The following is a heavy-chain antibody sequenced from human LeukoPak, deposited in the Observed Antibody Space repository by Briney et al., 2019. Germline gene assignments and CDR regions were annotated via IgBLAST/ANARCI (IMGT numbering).Heavy chain of an antibody. CDR1: GYTFTSYY. J-gene: IGHJ4*02. D-gene: IGHD3-10*01. CDR2: INPTGGST. V-gene: IGHV1-46*01. Sequence: GASVKVSCKASGYTFTSYYMHWVRQAPGQGLEWMGLINPTGGSTGYAQKFQDRVTMTRDMSTSTVYIELSSLRSEDTALYYCARNVQSGFDYWGQGTLVTVSS. CDR3: ARNVQSGFDY.